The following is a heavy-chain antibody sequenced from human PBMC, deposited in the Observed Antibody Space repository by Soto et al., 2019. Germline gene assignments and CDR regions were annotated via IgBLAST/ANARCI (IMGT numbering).Heavy chain of an antibody. CDR3: ASRSGYDRSYYYYYGMDV. V-gene: IGHV1-69*01. CDR1: GGTFSSYA. Sequence: QVQLVQSGAEVKKPGSSVKVSCKASGGTFSSYAISWVRQAPGQGLEWMGGIIPIFGTANYAQKFQGRVTITADESTSTAYMELSSLRSEDTAVYYCASRSGYDRSYYYYYGMDVWGQGTTVTVS. CDR2: IIPIFGTA. D-gene: IGHD5-12*01. J-gene: IGHJ6*02.